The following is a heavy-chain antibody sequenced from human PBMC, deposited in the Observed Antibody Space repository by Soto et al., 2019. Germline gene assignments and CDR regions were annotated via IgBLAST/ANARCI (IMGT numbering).Heavy chain of an antibody. CDR2: IAVGSGYT. V-gene: IGHV1-58*01. J-gene: IGHJ4*02. CDR1: GFTFTSSA. D-gene: IGHD2-8*01. CDR3: AADATAWQQMVPSDY. Sequence: QIHLVQSGPEVKKPGTSVKVSCKASGFTFTSSAFQWVRQARGQRLEWIGWIAVGSGYTNYAQRFQDRVTLTRDMSTATTYMELSRLTSEDTAIYYCAADATAWQQMVPSDYWGQGTLVTVSS.